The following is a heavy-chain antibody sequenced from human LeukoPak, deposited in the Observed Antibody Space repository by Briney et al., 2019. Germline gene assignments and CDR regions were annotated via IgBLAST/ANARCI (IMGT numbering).Heavy chain of an antibody. CDR3: ARDLDWSYDY. J-gene: IGHJ4*02. CDR1: GFTFNNYT. V-gene: IGHV3-23*01. D-gene: IGHD1-7*01. Sequence: PGGSLRLSCVASGFTFNNYTMRWVRQAPGKGLEWVSAISGSGDSTYYADSVKGRFTISRDNSKNTLYLQMNSLRAEDTAVYYCARDLDWSYDYWGQGTLVTVSS. CDR2: ISGSGDST.